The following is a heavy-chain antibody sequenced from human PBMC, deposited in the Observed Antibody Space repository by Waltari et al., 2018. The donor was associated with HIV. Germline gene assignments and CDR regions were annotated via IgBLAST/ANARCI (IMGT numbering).Heavy chain of an antibody. V-gene: IGHV3-48*02. CDR1: RFGLSDFD. CDR2: ISRTSNAM. D-gene: IGHD5-12*01. CDR3: AILSSSGYYRD. Sequence: EVQLVESGGGLVQPGGSLKLSCAASRFGLSDFDMNWVRQAPGRGLEWVSYISRTSNAMYYADSVKGRFAISRDNAKNSLYLLMNSLRHDDSAVYYCAILSSSGYYRDWGQGTRVTVSS. J-gene: IGHJ4*02.